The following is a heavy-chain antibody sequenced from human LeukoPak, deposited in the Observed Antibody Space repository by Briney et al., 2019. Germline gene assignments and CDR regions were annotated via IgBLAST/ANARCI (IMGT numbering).Heavy chain of an antibody. D-gene: IGHD6-13*01. V-gene: IGHV1-8*03. CDR2: MNPNSGNT. Sequence: ASVKVSFKASGYTVTSYDINWVRQATGQGREGMGWMNPNSGNTGDAQKFQGRVTLTRNTSLSTAYMELRRLISEDTAVYYCARILLGAAAGTGYYYYYCMDVWGKGTTVTISS. CDR3: ARILLGAAAGTGYYYYYCMDV. J-gene: IGHJ6*03. CDR1: GYTVTSYD.